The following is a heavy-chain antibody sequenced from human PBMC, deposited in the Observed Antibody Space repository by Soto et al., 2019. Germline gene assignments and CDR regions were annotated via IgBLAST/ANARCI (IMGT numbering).Heavy chain of an antibody. CDR3: TRAGAVAGRRRYYYYGMDV. Sequence: ASVKVSCKASGYTFTSYDINWVRQATGQGLEWMGWMNPNSGNTGYAQKFQGRVTMTRNTSISTVYMELNSLKTEDTAVYYCTRAGAVAGRRRYYYYGMDVWGQGTTVTVSS. D-gene: IGHD6-19*01. V-gene: IGHV1-8*01. CDR2: MNPNSGNT. CDR1: GYTFTSYD. J-gene: IGHJ6*02.